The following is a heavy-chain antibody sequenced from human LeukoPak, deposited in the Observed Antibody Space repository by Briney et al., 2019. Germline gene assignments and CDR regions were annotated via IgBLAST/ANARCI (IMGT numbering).Heavy chain of an antibody. CDR1: GFTFSSYA. V-gene: IGHV3-23*01. J-gene: IGHJ4*02. CDR2: ISGSGGST. CDR3: AKCVDWFWKYYFDY. Sequence: PGGSLRLSCAASGFTFSSYAMSWVRQAPGKGLEWVSAISGSGGSTYYADSVKGRFTISRDNSKNTLYLQMNSLRAEDTAVYYRAKCVDWFWKYYFDYWGQGTLVTVSS. D-gene: IGHD3-9*01.